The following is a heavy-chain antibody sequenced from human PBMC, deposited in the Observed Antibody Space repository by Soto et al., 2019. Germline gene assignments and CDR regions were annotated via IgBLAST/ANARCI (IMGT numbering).Heavy chain of an antibody. Sequence: QITLTESGPTLVKPTQTLTLTCTFSGFSFSTSAVGVGWIRQPPGKALEWLALIYWDDDKRYSPFLTSRLTITKDTSTNQVVLTMTNMDPVDTGTYYCAHLSWAASGTRYYFDYWGQGTLVTVSS. CDR3: AHLSWAASGTRYYFDY. J-gene: IGHJ4*02. CDR2: IYWDDDK. D-gene: IGHD6-13*01. CDR1: GFSFSTSAVG. V-gene: IGHV2-5*02.